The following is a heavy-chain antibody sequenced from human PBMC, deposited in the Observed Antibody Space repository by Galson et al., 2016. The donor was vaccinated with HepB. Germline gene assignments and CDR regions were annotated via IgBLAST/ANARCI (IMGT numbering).Heavy chain of an antibody. V-gene: IGHV4-59*01. CDR1: GFTFSSYS. D-gene: IGHD1-14*01. Sequence: LRLSCAASGFTFSSYSMSWVRQPPGKGLEWLGYIYYSGSTQYNPTLKSRVTISVDTSQNQFSLNLRSVTAADTAVYYCARGWAATWYYFDYWGQGTLVTVSS. CDR3: ARGWAATWYYFDY. CDR2: IYYSGST. J-gene: IGHJ4*02.